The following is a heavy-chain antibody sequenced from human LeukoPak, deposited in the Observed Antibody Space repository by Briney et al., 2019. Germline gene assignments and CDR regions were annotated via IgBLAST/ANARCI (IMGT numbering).Heavy chain of an antibody. Sequence: SETLSLTCTVSGGSITDYYWSWIRQPAGKGLEWIGHIYKSGSTDYNPSLKSRVTMSIDTSKSQFSLNLSSVTAADTAVYYCARQANRIYSSSQRDFDYWGQGTLVTVSS. D-gene: IGHD6-13*01. V-gene: IGHV4-4*07. CDR1: GGSITDYY. CDR3: ARQANRIYSSSQRDFDY. J-gene: IGHJ4*02. CDR2: IYKSGST.